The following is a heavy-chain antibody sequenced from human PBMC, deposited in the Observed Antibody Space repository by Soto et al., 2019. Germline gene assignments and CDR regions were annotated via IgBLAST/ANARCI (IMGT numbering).Heavy chain of an antibody. J-gene: IGHJ4*02. V-gene: IGHV3-23*01. CDR3: AKTPGGYNSFDY. D-gene: IGHD5-12*01. Sequence: GGSLRLSCAASGFTFSSYAMSWVRQAPGKGLEWVSAISGSGGSTYYADSVKGRFTISRDNSKNTLYLQMNSLKAEDTAVYYCAKTPGGYNSFDYWGQGTLVTVSS. CDR2: ISGSGGST. CDR1: GFTFSSYA.